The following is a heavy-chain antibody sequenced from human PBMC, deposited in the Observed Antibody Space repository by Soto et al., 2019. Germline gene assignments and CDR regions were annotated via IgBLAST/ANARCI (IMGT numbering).Heavy chain of an antibody. V-gene: IGHV1-8*01. J-gene: IGHJ4*02. CDR1: GYTFTSYD. Sequence: QVQLVQSGAEVKKPGASVKVSCKASGYTFTSYDMNWVRQATGQGLEWMGWMNPNSGNTGYAQKFQGRVTMTRNAAINTAYMELNSLTSEDTAVYSCATGRRFYDFWSGYLPAHFDYWGQGTLVTVSS. D-gene: IGHD3-3*01. CDR3: ATGRRFYDFWSGYLPAHFDY. CDR2: MNPNSGNT.